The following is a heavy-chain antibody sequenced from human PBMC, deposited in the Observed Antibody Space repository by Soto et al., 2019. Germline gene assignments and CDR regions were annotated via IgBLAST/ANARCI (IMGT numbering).Heavy chain of an antibody. J-gene: IGHJ6*02. D-gene: IGHD6-13*01. CDR1: GFTFSSYS. V-gene: IGHV3-21*01. CDR2: ISTSSIYI. CDR3: ANNEAADTFSDYYGMSV. Sequence: EVQLVEAGGGLVKPGGSLRLSCAASGFTFSSYSMNWVRQAPGKVMEWVLSISTSSIYIYYADSVKVRFTISRDNAKNSLYLQMNSLRAEDTAVYYCANNEAADTFSDYYGMSVWGQGTTVTVSS.